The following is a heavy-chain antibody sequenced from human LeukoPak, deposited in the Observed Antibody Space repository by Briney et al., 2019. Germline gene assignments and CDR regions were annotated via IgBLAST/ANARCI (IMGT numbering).Heavy chain of an antibody. CDR1: GFAFSSYE. J-gene: IGHJ6*04. D-gene: IGHD3-3*01. Sequence: GGSLRLSCAASGFAFSSYEMNWVRQAPGKGLEWVSYISSSGSTIYYADSVKGRFTISRDNAKNSLYLQMNSLRAEDTAVHYCARSRGDFWSGYLGGVWGKGTTVTVSS. CDR3: ARSRGDFWSGYLGGV. CDR2: ISSSGSTI. V-gene: IGHV3-48*03.